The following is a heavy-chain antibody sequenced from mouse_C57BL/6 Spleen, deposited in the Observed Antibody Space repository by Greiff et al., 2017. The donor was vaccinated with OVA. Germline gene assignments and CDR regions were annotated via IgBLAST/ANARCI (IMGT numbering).Heavy chain of an antibody. CDR2: IYPSDSET. CDR3: ARKTGPGAMDY. CDR1: GYTFTSYW. D-gene: IGHD4-1*01. V-gene: IGHV1-61*01. Sequence: QVQLQQSGAELVRPGSSVKLSCKASGYTFTSYWMDWVKQRPGQGLEWIGNIYPSDSETHYNQKFKDKATLTVDKSSSTAYMQLSSLTSEDSAVYYCARKTGPGAMDYWGQGTSVTVSS. J-gene: IGHJ4*01.